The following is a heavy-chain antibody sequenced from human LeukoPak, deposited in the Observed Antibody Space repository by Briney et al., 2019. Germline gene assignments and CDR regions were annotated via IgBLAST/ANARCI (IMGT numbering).Heavy chain of an antibody. J-gene: IGHJ4*02. D-gene: IGHD2/OR15-2a*01. V-gene: IGHV3-21*01. CDR3: VSFYETY. Sequence: PGGSLRLSCAASGFTFSSYSMNWVRQAPGKGLEWVSSICSTSRCIFYADSVKGRFTISRDNAKSSLYLQMNDLRAEDTAVYYCVSFYETYWGRGTLVTVSS. CDR1: GFTFSSYS. CDR2: ICSTSRCI.